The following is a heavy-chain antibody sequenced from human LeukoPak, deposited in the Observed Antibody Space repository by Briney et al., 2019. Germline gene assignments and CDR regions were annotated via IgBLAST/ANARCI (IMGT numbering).Heavy chain of an antibody. V-gene: IGHV4-39*07. CDR2: IYYSGST. CDR1: GGSISSSSYY. D-gene: IGHD3-22*01. Sequence: AETLSLTCTVSGGSISSSSYYWGWIRQPPWKGLEWIGSIYYSGSTYYNPSLKSRVTISVDTSKNQFSLKLSSVTAADTAVYYCAREAMIVVVNWGQGTLVTVSS. J-gene: IGHJ4*02. CDR3: AREAMIVVVN.